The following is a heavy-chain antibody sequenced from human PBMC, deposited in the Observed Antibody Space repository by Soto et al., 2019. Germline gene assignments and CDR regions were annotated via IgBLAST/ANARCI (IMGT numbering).Heavy chain of an antibody. D-gene: IGHD3-9*01. Sequence: QVQLQESGPGLVKASQTLSLTCTVSGGSISSGGYYWSWIRQHPGKGLEWIGYMYNSGSTNYNPSLKSRATISVDTSKNHFSLKLSSVTAADTAVYYCARGVRYDMLTGYADHCWFDPWGQGTLVTVSS. J-gene: IGHJ5*02. CDR1: GGSISSGGYY. CDR2: MYNSGST. CDR3: ARGVRYDMLTGYADHCWFDP. V-gene: IGHV4-31*03.